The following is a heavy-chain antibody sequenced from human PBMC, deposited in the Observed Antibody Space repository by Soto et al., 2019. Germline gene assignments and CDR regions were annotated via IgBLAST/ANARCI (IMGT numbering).Heavy chain of an antibody. V-gene: IGHV1-69*01. CDR2: IIPIFGTA. CDR3: ARDGIGWELLPDAFDI. D-gene: IGHD1-26*01. J-gene: IGHJ3*02. Sequence: QVPLVQSGAEVKKPGSSVKVSCKASGGTFSSYAISWVRQAPGQGLEWMGGIIPIFGTANYAQKFQGRVTITADESTSTDYMELSSLRSEDTAVYYCARDGIGWELLPDAFDIWGQGTMVTVSS. CDR1: GGTFSSYA.